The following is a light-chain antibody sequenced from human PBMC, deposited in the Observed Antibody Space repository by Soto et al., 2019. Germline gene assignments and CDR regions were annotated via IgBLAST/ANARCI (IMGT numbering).Light chain of an antibody. CDR1: QSISSY. Sequence: DIQMTQSPSYLSASVGDRVTITCRASQSISSYLNWYQQKPGKAPKLLIYAASTLQSGVPSRFSGSGSGTDFTLTISSLQPEDFATYYCQQLNSYPITFGQGTRLEIK. J-gene: IGKJ5*01. V-gene: IGKV1-9*01. CDR2: AAS. CDR3: QQLNSYPIT.